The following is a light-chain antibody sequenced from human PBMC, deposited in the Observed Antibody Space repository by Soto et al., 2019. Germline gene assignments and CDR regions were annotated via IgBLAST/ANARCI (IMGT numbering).Light chain of an antibody. CDR1: QDISKY. CDR3: QQYDQLPIT. CDR2: DVF. Sequence: DIQMTQSASSLPASVGDTVTISCQASQDISKYLNWFQQKPGKAPKLLIYDVFNVETGVPSRFSGRGSGTDFTLIISNLQPEDFAIYYCQQYDQLPITFGGGTKVDIK. J-gene: IGKJ4*01. V-gene: IGKV1-33*01.